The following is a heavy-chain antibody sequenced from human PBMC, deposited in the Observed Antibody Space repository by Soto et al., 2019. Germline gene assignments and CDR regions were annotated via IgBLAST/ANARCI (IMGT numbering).Heavy chain of an antibody. V-gene: IGHV3-23*01. CDR3: AKHYYYASSGEEDAFDS. CDR1: GFTFSSYA. Sequence: GGSLRLSCAASGFTFSSYAMSWVRQAPGKGLEWVSAISGSGGSTYYADSVKGRFTISRDNSKNTLYLQMNSLRAEDTAVYYCAKHYYYASSGEEDAFDSCGQGRMVTV. J-gene: IGHJ3*02. D-gene: IGHD3-22*01. CDR2: ISGSGGST.